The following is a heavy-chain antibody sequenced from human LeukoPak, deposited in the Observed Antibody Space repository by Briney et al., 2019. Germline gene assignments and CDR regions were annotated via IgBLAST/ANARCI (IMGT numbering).Heavy chain of an antibody. D-gene: IGHD1-26*01. V-gene: IGHV3-15*01. Sequence: GGSLRLSCAASGFTFSNAWMSWVRQAPGKGLEWVGRIKSKTDGGTTDYAAPVKGRFTISRDDSKNTLYLQMNSLKTEDTAVYYCRGIVGAIPFDYWGQGTLVTVSS. CDR1: GFTFSNAW. J-gene: IGHJ4*02. CDR2: IKSKTDGGTT. CDR3: RGIVGAIPFDY.